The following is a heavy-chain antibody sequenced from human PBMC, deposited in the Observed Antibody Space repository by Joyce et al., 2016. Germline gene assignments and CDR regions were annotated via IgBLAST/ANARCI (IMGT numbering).Heavy chain of an antibody. CDR2: ISPIIGSP. Sequence: QVQLVQSGAEVKKSGSSVRVSCKVSGGTLTNYANSWVRQAPGQGLEWVGGISPIIGSPNYAQRFQGRVTITADKSTNTAYMELANLRSDDTAVYYCARDPACNMVHGVMPYFYYMDVWGKGTMVTVSS. CDR1: GGTLTNYA. J-gene: IGHJ6*03. D-gene: IGHD3-10*01. V-gene: IGHV1-69*06. CDR3: ARDPACNMVHGVMPYFYYMDV.